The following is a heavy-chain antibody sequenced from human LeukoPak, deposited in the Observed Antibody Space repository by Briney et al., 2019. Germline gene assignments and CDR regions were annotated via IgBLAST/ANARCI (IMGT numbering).Heavy chain of an antibody. J-gene: IGHJ6*03. V-gene: IGHV1-69*05. CDR1: GGTFSSYA. Sequence: SVKVSCKASGGTFSSYAISWVRQASGQGLEWMGRIIPIFGTANYAQKFQGRVTITTDESTSTAYMELSSLRSEDTAVYYCASSDFDWSMLGHYYYYMDVWGKGTTVTVSS. D-gene: IGHD3-9*01. CDR3: ASSDFDWSMLGHYYYYMDV. CDR2: IIPIFGTA.